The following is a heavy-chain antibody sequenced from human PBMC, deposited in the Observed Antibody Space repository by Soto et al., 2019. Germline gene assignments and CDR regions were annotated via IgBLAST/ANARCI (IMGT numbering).Heavy chain of an antibody. V-gene: IGHV4-59*01. Sequence: QVQLQESGPGLVKPSETLSLTCTVSGGSISSYYWSWIRQPPGKGLEWIGYIYYSGSTNYNPSLKSRVTISVDTSKNQCSLKLCSVTVADTGVYYCARVWGGAFDIWGQATMVTVSS. CDR1: GGSISSYY. D-gene: IGHD3-10*01. CDR2: IYYSGST. J-gene: IGHJ3*02. CDR3: ARVWGGAFDI.